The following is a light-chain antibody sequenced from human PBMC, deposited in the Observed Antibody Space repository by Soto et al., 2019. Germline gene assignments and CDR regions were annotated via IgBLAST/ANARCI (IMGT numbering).Light chain of an antibody. V-gene: IGKV1-9*01. CDR3: QQLHGYPIT. CDR2: AAS. J-gene: IGKJ5*01. CDR1: QGVRSY. Sequence: IQMTQSPSTRSGSVGDRVTITCRASQGVRSYLAWYQQKPGKAPKLLIYAASNFQSGVPSRFSGSGSGAHFTLTISSLQPEDFATYYCQQLHGYPITFGQGTRLEIK.